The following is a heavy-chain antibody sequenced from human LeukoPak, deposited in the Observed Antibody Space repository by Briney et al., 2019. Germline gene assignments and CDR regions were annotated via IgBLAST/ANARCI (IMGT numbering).Heavy chain of an antibody. D-gene: IGHD4-17*01. CDR3: ARGDGYYYGMDV. CDR2: IGTAGDT. CDR1: GFTFSGYD. V-gene: IGHV3-13*01. J-gene: IGHJ6*02. Sequence: GGSLRLSCAASGFTFSGYDMHWVRHAPGKGLEWVSAIGTAGDTYYPGSVKGRFNISRDNAKNSLYLQMNSLRAGDTAVYYCARGDGYYYGMDVWGQGTTVTVSS.